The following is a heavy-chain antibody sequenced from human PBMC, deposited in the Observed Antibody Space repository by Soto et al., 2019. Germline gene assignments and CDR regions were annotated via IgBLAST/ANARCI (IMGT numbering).Heavy chain of an antibody. Sequence: EVQLVESGGGLVEPGGSLRLSCVDSGFTFSSYSMNWVRQAPGKGLEWVSSISAYSSPIFYADSVKGRFTISRDNAKNSLYLQMNSLRAADTAVYYCVRGGRGYTRDDVFDVWGQGTMVTVSP. D-gene: IGHD6-25*01. J-gene: IGHJ3*01. V-gene: IGHV3-21*06. CDR1: GFTFSSYS. CDR3: VRGGRGYTRDDVFDV. CDR2: ISAYSSPI.